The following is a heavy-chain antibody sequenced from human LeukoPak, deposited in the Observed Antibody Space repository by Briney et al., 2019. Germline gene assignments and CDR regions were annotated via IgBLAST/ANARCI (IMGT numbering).Heavy chain of an antibody. CDR3: ARRGKLGYCSGGSCYRQATPFDY. CDR1: GGSFSSYY. D-gene: IGHD2-15*01. J-gene: IGHJ4*02. V-gene: IGHV4-34*01. Sequence: SETLSLTCAVYGGSFSSYYWSWIRQPPGKGLEWIGEINHSGSTNFNPSLKSRVTIPVDTSKNQFSLKLSSVTAADTAVYYCARRGKLGYCSGGSCYRQATPFDYWGQGTLVTVSS. CDR2: INHSGST.